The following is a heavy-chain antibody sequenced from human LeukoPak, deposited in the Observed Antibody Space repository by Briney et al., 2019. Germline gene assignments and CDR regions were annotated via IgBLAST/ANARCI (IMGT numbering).Heavy chain of an antibody. J-gene: IGHJ4*02. CDR1: GYTFTSYG. CDR2: ISAYNGNT. D-gene: IGHD3-3*01. Sequence: GASVKVSCKASGYTFTSYGISWVRQAPGQGLEWMGWISAYNGNTNYAQKLQGRVTMTIDTSTSTAYMELRSLRSDDTAVYYCAREALRFLEWSDPSPLDYWGQGTLVTVSS. V-gene: IGHV1-18*01. CDR3: AREALRFLEWSDPSPLDY.